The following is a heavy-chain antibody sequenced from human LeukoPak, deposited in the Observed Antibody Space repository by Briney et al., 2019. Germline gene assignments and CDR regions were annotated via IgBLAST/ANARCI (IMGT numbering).Heavy chain of an antibody. CDR2: ISGSGGST. V-gene: IGHV3-23*01. D-gene: IGHD4-23*01. CDR1: GFTFSNYA. CDR3: AKATTVVIPSAFDI. Sequence: PGGSLRLSCAASGFTFSNYAINWVRQAPGKGLEWVSGISGSGGSTYYAGSVKGRFTISRDNSKNTLYLQMNSLRAEDTAVYYCAKATTVVIPSAFDIWGQGTTVTVSS. J-gene: IGHJ3*02.